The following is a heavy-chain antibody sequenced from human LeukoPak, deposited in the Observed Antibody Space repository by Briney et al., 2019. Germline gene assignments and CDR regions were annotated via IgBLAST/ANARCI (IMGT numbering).Heavy chain of an antibody. J-gene: IGHJ4*02. CDR3: ATLGYYFDDTGYSPSFNY. Sequence: GGSLRLSCAASGVTISRYWMSWVRQAPGKGLQWVANIKQDGSEKYYVDSVKGRFTTSRDNTKNSLYLQMNSLRAEDTAVYYCATLGYYFDDTGYSPSFNYWGQGTLVTVSS. CDR2: IKQDGSEK. CDR1: GVTISRYW. V-gene: IGHV3-7*01. D-gene: IGHD3-22*01.